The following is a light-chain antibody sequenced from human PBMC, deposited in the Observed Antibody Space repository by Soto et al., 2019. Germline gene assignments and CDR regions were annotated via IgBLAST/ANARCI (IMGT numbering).Light chain of an antibody. CDR2: GTS. CDR3: QHYGASPYT. V-gene: IGKV3-20*01. J-gene: IGKJ2*01. CDR1: QSVSNNY. Sequence: EIVLTQSPGSLSLSPGERATLSCRASQSVSNNYLAWYQQKPGQAPRLLIYGTSSRATGIPDRFSGSGSGTDFTLTISRLEPEDFAVYYCQHYGASPYTFGQGTELEIK.